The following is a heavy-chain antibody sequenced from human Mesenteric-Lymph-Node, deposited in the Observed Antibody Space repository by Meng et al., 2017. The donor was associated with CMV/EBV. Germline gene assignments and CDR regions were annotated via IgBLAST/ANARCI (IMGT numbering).Heavy chain of an antibody. CDR3: ARGSSYDILTGYFDY. J-gene: IGHJ4*02. CDR2: INHSGST. Sequence: QVQLHQWGEGLLKPSVTLSATCAGYGGSFSGYYWNWIRQSPEKGLEWIGEINHSGSTTYNPSFTSRIIISVDTSTNQISLNMSSVTAADTAVYYCARGSSYDILTGYFDYWGQGALVTVSS. V-gene: IGHV4-34*01. D-gene: IGHD3-9*01. CDR1: GGSFSGYY.